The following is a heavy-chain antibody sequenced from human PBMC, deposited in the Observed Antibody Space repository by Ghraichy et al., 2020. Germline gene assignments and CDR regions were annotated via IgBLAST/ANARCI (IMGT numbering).Heavy chain of an antibody. D-gene: IGHD5-18*01. Sequence: GSLRLSCTASGFTLSTYEMNWVRQAPGKGLEWVSYISSSGTTIYYADSVEGRFTISRDNTKNSLYLQMHSLRAEDTAVYYCARDFGYSYSQDLDYWGQGTLVSVSS. CDR1: GFTLSTYE. CDR2: ISSSGTTI. V-gene: IGHV3-48*03. CDR3: ARDFGYSYSQDLDY. J-gene: IGHJ4*02.